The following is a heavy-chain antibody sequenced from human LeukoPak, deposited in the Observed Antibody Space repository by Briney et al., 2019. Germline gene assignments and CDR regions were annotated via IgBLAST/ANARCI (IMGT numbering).Heavy chain of an antibody. CDR2: IYTGGTI. CDR1: GFSVNNNY. D-gene: IGHD1-1*01. Sequence: GGSLRLSCAASGFSVNNNYMTWVRQAPGKGLEWVSLIYTGGTIYYADSVKGRFTISRDNSKNTLYLQMNGLRAEDTAVYYCAPQGSNWNSGGFDYWGQGTLVTVSS. J-gene: IGHJ4*02. CDR3: APQGSNWNSGGFDY. V-gene: IGHV3-53*01.